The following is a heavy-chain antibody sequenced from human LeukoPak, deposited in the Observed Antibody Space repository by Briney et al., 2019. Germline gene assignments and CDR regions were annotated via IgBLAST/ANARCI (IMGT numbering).Heavy chain of an antibody. CDR2: IYSGGST. D-gene: IGHD3-22*01. V-gene: IGHV3-53*01. J-gene: IGHJ6*02. Sequence: GGSLRLSCAASGFTVSSNYMSWVRQAPGKGLEWVSVIYSGGSTYYADSVKGRFTISRDNAKNTLYLQRNRPRADDTAVYYCASYSVTMIVTPSYYYGMDVWGQGTTVTVSS. CDR1: GFTVSSNY. CDR3: ASYSVTMIVTPSYYYGMDV.